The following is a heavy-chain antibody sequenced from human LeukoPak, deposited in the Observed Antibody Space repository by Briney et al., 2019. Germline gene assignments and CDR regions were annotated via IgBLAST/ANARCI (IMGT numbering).Heavy chain of an antibody. CDR3: ARKSAKSSGSYYE. CDR2: IYYSGST. D-gene: IGHD1-26*01. Sequence: KSSETLSLTCTVSGGSISSYYWSWIRQPPGKGLEWIGYIYYSGSTNYNPSLKSRVTISVDTSKNQFSLKLSSVTAADTAVYYCARKSAKSSGSYYEWGQGTLVTVSS. V-gene: IGHV4-59*01. CDR1: GGSISSYY. J-gene: IGHJ4*02.